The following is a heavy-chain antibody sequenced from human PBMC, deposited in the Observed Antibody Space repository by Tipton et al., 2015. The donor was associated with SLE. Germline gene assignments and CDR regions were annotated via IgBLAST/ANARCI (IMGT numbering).Heavy chain of an antibody. Sequence: QLVQSGAEVKKPGASVKVSCKASGYTFTSYYMHWVRQAPGQGLEWMGRINPKSGGTNYAQKFQGRATMTRDTSISTAYMELSRLRSDDTAVYYCARGGSSWPYYMDVWGKGTTVTVSS. D-gene: IGHD6-13*01. CDR1: GYTFTSYY. CDR2: INPKSGGT. J-gene: IGHJ6*03. V-gene: IGHV1-2*06. CDR3: ARGGSSWPYYMDV.